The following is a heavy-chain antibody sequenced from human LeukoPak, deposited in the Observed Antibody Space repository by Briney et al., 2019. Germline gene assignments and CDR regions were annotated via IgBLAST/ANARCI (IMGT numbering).Heavy chain of an antibody. CDR2: ISYDGSNK. CDR3: AKDSSFEGGSYYYFDY. D-gene: IGHD1-26*01. V-gene: IGHV3-30-3*01. J-gene: IGHJ4*02. Sequence: GGSLRLSCAASGFTFSSYAMHWVRQAPGKGLEWVAVISYDGSNKYYADSVKGRFTISRDNSKNTLYLQMNSLRAEDTAVYYCAKDSSFEGGSYYYFDYWGQGTLVTVSS. CDR1: GFTFSSYA.